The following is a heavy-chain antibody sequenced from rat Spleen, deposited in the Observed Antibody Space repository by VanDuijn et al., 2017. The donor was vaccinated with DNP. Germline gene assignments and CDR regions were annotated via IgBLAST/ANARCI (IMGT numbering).Heavy chain of an antibody. CDR2: FSTIGDDT. J-gene: IGHJ2*01. CDR3: AGRPPPTRGPFDY. CDR1: GFTFRSFP. Sequence: EVQLVESGGDLVQPGRSLKLSCAASGFTFRSFPMAWVRQAPTKGLEWVATFSTIGDDTYYRDSVKGRFTISRDNAKSTLYLQMDSLRSEDTATYYCAGRPPPTRGPFDYWGQGVTVTVSS. V-gene: IGHV5-46*01. D-gene: IGHD1-4*01.